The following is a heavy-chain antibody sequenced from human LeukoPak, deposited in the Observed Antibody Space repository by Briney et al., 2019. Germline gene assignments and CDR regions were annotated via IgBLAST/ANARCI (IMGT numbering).Heavy chain of an antibody. CDR1: GYTFTSYG. CDR3: ARGGHIVVVTAPNDY. CDR2: TSAYNGNT. V-gene: IGHV1-18*01. Sequence: ASVKVSCKASGYTFTSYGISWVRQAPGQGLEWMGWTSAYNGNTNHAQKLQGRVTMTTDTSTSTAYMELRSLRSDDTAVYYCARGGHIVVVTAPNDYWGQGTLVTVSS. D-gene: IGHD2-21*02. J-gene: IGHJ4*02.